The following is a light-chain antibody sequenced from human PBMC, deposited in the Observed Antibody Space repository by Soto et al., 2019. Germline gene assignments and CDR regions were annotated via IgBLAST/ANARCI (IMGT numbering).Light chain of an antibody. Sequence: EIVLTQSPATLSLSPGDRATLSCRASQSVSRYLAWYQQKPGQAPRLLIYDASNSATGIPARFGGSGSGTDFTLTISSLEPEDFAVYYCQQRSNWPRTFGQGTKLEIK. V-gene: IGKV3-11*01. CDR2: DAS. CDR1: QSVSRY. J-gene: IGKJ2*01. CDR3: QQRSNWPRT.